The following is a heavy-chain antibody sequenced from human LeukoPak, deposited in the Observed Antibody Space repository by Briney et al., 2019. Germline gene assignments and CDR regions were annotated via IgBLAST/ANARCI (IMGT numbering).Heavy chain of an antibody. CDR3: ARDRCSSTSCYQDY. CDR2: INPNSGGT. CDR1: GYTFTGYY. Sequence: ASVKVSCKASGYTFTGYYMHWVRQAPGQGLEWMGWINPNSGGTNYAQKFQGWVTMTRDTSISTAYMELSRLRSEDTAVYYCARDRCSSTSCYQDYWGQGTLVTVSS. V-gene: IGHV1-2*04. D-gene: IGHD2-2*01. J-gene: IGHJ4*02.